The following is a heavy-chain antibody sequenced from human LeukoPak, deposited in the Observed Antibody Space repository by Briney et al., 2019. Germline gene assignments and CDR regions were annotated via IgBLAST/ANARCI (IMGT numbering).Heavy chain of an antibody. D-gene: IGHD3-22*01. CDR3: AKGGGYYDSSGYSWL. CDR1: GFTFSDYY. Sequence: GGSLRLSCAASGFTFSDYYMNWVRQAPGKGLEWVSSISSSSSYIYYADSVKGRFTISRDNAKNSLYLQMNSLRAEDTAVYYCAKGGGYYDSSGYSWLWGQGTLVTVSS. J-gene: IGHJ4*02. CDR2: ISSSSSYI. V-gene: IGHV3-21*01.